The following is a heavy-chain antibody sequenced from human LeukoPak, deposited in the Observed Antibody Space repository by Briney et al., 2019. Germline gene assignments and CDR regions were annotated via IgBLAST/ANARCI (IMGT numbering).Heavy chain of an antibody. CDR2: ISGSGGST. CDR1: GFTFSSYP. J-gene: IGHJ4*02. Sequence: PGGSLRLSCAASGFTFSSYPMSWVRQAPGKGLEWVSAISGSGGSTYYADSVKGRFTISRDNSKNTLYLQMNSLRAEDTAVYYCAKEGEDIVVVVAAYYFDYWGQGTLVTVSS. V-gene: IGHV3-23*01. D-gene: IGHD2-15*01. CDR3: AKEGEDIVVVVAAYYFDY.